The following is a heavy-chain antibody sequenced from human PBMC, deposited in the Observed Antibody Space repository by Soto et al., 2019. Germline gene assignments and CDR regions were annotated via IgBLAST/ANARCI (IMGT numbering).Heavy chain of an antibody. CDR1: GFTFSSYG. CDR2: ISSSSSFI. J-gene: IGHJ4*02. CDR3: AVGEETGTPYFGN. Sequence: EVQLLESGGGLVKPGGSLRLSCTASGFTFSSYGMNWVRRAPGKGLEWVSSISSSSSFIYSAGSVKGRFTISRDNAKNSLYLQMNSLSAEDTAVYYCAVGEETGTPYFGNWGQGTLVTVSS. D-gene: IGHD1-7*01. V-gene: IGHV3-21*01.